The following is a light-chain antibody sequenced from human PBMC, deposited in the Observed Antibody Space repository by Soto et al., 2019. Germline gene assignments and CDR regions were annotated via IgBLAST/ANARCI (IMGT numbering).Light chain of an antibody. CDR3: ASWDSSLSAV. CDR1: SSNIGNNY. V-gene: IGLV1-51*01. CDR2: DNN. Sequence: QSVLTQPPSVSAAPGQKVTISCSGSSSNIGNNYVSWYQQLPGTAPKLLIYDNNQRPSGIPDRFSGSKSGTSATLGITGLQTGDEADYYCASWDSSLSAVFGGGTKVTVL. J-gene: IGLJ3*02.